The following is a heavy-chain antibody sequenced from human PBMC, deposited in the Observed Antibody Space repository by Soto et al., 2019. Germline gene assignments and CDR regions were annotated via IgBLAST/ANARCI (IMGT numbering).Heavy chain of an antibody. CDR2: IISMFGAA. J-gene: IGHJ6*02. D-gene: IGHD1-1*01. CDR1: GGTFSSYA. V-gene: IGHV1-69*01. Sequence: QVQLVQSGAGVKKPGSSVKVSCKASGGTFSSYAISWVRQAPGQGLEWMGEIISMFGAAMYAQKFQGRVTITADESASTAYMELSSLRSEDTAVYYCARGGKERFRGSGMDVWGQGTTVTVS. CDR3: ARGGKERFRGSGMDV.